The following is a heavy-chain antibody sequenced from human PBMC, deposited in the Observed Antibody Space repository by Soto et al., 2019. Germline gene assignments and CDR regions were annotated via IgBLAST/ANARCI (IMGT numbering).Heavy chain of an antibody. D-gene: IGHD6-13*01. CDR2: ISSSGSTI. V-gene: IGHV3-11*01. Sequence: GGSLRLSCATSGFTFIDYYMSLIRQAPGKGLEWVSYISSSGSTIYYADSVKGRFTISRDNAKNSLYLQMNSLRAEDTAVYYCARAAAGISSPPYYYGMDVWGQGTTVTVSS. J-gene: IGHJ6*02. CDR1: GFTFIDYY. CDR3: ARAAAGISSPPYYYGMDV.